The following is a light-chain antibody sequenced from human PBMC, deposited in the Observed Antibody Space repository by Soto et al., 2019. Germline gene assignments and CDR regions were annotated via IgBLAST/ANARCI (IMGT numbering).Light chain of an antibody. CDR2: GAS. CDR3: QESYSFLWGT. V-gene: IGKV1-39*01. J-gene: IGKJ1*01. Sequence: DIQMTQSPSSLSASVGDRVTITCRTSQRINTYLNWYQQKPGKAPKLLIYGASSLQSGVPLRFSGSGSGTDFTLTITILQPEDFAAYYCQESYSFLWGTCGQGTKVEIK. CDR1: QRINTY.